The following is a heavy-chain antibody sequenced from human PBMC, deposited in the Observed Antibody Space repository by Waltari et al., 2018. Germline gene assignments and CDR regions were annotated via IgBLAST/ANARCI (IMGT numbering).Heavy chain of an antibody. CDR1: GFTFSTYA. J-gene: IGHJ4*02. D-gene: IGHD6-13*01. CDR2: ISGSGGGR. CDR3: AKDKIPRTADAGTLFDL. Sequence: EVQLLDSGGGLVQPGGSLRLSCAASGFTFSTYAMSWVRQAPGRGPEVVSAISGSGGGRYYADSVKGLFIISRDNSKNTLYLEMNSLRAEDTAVYFCAKDKIPRTADAGTLFDLWGQGTLVTVSS. V-gene: IGHV3-23*01.